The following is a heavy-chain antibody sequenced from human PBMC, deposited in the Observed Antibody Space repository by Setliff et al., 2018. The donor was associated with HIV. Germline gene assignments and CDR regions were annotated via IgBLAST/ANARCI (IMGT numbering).Heavy chain of an antibody. CDR3: ARGCKGGFFDY. V-gene: IGHV4-34*01. Sequence: SETLSLTCAVYGGFFSGYYWSGIRQPPGKGREWIGEINHSGSTNYNPSLKSRVTISVDMSKNLFSLKLSSVTAADTALYYCARGCKGGFFDYWGQGTLVTVSS. CDR2: INHSGST. CDR1: GGFFSGYY. J-gene: IGHJ4*02. D-gene: IGHD2-8*01.